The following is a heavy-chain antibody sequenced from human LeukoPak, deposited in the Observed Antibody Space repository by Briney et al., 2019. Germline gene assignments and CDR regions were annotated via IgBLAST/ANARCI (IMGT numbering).Heavy chain of an antibody. CDR3: ARGRYLPLYFDY. CDR2: IYYSGST. Sequence: SETLSLTCTVSGGSISSYYWGWIRQPPGKGLEWIGGIYYSGSTNYNPSLKSRVTISVDTSKNQFFLKLSSVTAADTAVYSCARGRYLPLYFDYWGQGTLVTVSS. D-gene: IGHD3-16*02. J-gene: IGHJ4*02. CDR1: GGSISSYY. V-gene: IGHV4-39*07.